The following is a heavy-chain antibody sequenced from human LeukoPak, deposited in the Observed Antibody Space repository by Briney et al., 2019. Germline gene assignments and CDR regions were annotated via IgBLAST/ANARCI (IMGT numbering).Heavy chain of an antibody. CDR3: ARGYGSGSYIHYGMDV. Sequence: ASVKVSCKASGYIFTSYDISWVRHATGQGLGWMGWMNPNSGNTGYAQKFQGRVTMTRNTSISTAYMELSSLRSEDTAVYYCARGYGSGSYIHYGMDVWGQGTTVTVSS. CDR2: MNPNSGNT. CDR1: GYIFTSYD. V-gene: IGHV1-8*01. D-gene: IGHD3-10*01. J-gene: IGHJ6*02.